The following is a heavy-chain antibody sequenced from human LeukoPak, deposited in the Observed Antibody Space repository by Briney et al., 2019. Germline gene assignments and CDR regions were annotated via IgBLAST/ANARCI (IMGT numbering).Heavy chain of an antibody. D-gene: IGHD3-22*01. Sequence: GESLKISCQGSGYSFSNYWIGWVRQMPGKSLEWMGIIYPGDSETRYSPSFQGQVTISADKSISTAYLQWSSLKASDTAMYYCALYYEGISYFDYWGQGTLVTVSS. CDR1: GYSFSNYW. V-gene: IGHV5-51*01. J-gene: IGHJ4*02. CDR3: ALYYEGISYFDY. CDR2: IYPGDSET.